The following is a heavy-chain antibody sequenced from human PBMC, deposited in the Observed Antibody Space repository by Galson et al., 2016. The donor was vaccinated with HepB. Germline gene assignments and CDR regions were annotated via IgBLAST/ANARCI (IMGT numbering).Heavy chain of an antibody. CDR1: GYRFTSYY. D-gene: IGHD3-22*01. V-gene: IGHV1-46*01. CDR2: INPNGGST. J-gene: IGHJ4*02. CDR3: ARGSYYYDRSAYYWAY. Sequence: SVKVSCKAFGYRFTSYYMHWVRQAPGQGLEWMGMINPNGGSTNYAQKFQGRVTMTRDTSTSTVYMDLSSLRHEDTAVYYCARGSYYYDRSAYYWAYWGQGTLVTVSS.